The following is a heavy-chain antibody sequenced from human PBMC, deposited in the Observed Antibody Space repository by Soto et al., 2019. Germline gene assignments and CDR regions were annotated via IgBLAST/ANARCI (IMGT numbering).Heavy chain of an antibody. CDR2: ISYDGSKK. CDR1: GFTFSSYG. Sequence: QVQLVESGGGVVQPGRSLRLSCAASGFTFSSYGMHWVRQAPGKGLEWVAGISYDGSKKYYADSVKGRFTISRDNSKNTLYLQMNSLSDEDMSMYYCAQEGQHFEILTGYRSYYGLDVWGQGTTVTVSS. V-gene: IGHV3-30*18. D-gene: IGHD3-9*01. J-gene: IGHJ6*02. CDR3: AQEGQHFEILTGYRSYYGLDV.